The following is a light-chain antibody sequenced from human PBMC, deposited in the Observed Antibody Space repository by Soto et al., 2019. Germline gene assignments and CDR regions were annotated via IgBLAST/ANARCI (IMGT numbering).Light chain of an antibody. CDR3: QQTYSTLNS. CDR1: QNIRTY. J-gene: IGKJ2*03. Sequence: DIQVTQSPPSLSASVGDRVTITCRASQNIRTYLNWYQQRPGKPPKLLIHTASTLQSGVPSRFSGSGSGTDFTLTISSLQPEDFATYYCQQTYSTLNSFGQGTKLEI. CDR2: TAS. V-gene: IGKV1-39*01.